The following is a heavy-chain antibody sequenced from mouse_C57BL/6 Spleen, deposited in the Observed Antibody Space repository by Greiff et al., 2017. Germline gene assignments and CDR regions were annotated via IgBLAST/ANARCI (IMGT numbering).Heavy chain of an antibody. V-gene: IGHV1-9*01. CDR1: GYTFTGSW. J-gene: IGHJ4*01. CDR2: ILPGSGST. Sequence: VKLMESGAELMKPGASVKLSCKATGYTFTGSWIEWVKQRPGHGLEWIGEILPGSGSTNDNEKFKGKATFTADTSSNTAYMQLSSLTTEDSAIYYCARYYSNSHYYAMDYWGQGTSVTVSS. CDR3: ARYYSNSHYYAMDY. D-gene: IGHD2-5*01.